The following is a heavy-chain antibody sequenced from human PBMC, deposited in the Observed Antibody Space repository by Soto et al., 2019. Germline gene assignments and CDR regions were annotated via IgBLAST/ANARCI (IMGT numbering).Heavy chain of an antibody. CDR3: ARGAPGRRDFDY. V-gene: IGHV3-48*01. Sequence: EVQLVESGGGLVQPGGSLRLSCAASGITFRDSSMSWVRQAPGKGLEWVSFISSGSNTIYYADSVKGRFTVSRDNTKSSLYLQMNSLRAEDTAVYFCARGAPGRRDFDYWGQEPWSPSPQ. CDR1: GITFRDSS. CDR2: ISSGSNTI. J-gene: IGHJ4*01.